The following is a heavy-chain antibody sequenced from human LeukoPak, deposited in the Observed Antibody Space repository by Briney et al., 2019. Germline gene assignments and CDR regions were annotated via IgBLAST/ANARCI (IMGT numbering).Heavy chain of an antibody. V-gene: IGHV1-69*13. CDR1: GGTFSSYA. Sequence: SVKVSCKASGGTFSSYAISWVRQAPGQGLEWMGGIIPIFGTANYAQKFQGRVTITADESTSTAYMELSSLRSEDTAVYYCARESGSKYQLLYVHYYCYMDVWGKGTTVTVSS. CDR3: ARESGSKYQLLYVHYYCYMDV. D-gene: IGHD2-2*02. CDR2: IIPIFGTA. J-gene: IGHJ6*03.